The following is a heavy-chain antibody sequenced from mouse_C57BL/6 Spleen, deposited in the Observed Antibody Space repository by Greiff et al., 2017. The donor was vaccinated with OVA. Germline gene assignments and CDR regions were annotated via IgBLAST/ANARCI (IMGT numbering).Heavy chain of an antibody. CDR1: GFTFSSYG. J-gene: IGHJ1*03. V-gene: IGHV5-6*01. Sequence: EVKLVESGGDLVKPGGSLKLSCAASGFTFSSYGMSWVRQTPDKRLEWVATISSGGSYTYYPDSVKGRVTISRDKAKNTLYLQMSSLKSEDTAMYYYARPDGYYWYYDVWGTGTTVTFSS. CDR3: ARPDGYYWYYDV. CDR2: ISSGGSYT. D-gene: IGHD2-3*01.